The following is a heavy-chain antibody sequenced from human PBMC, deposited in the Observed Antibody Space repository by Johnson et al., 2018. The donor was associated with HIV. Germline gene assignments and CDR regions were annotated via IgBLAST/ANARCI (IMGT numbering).Heavy chain of an antibody. Sequence: QEQLVESGGGVVQSGRSLRLSCAASGFIFSSYAMHWVRQAPGKGLEWVAVISYDGSNQYYADSVTGRFTISRDNSKNTLYLQMNSLRAEDTAVYYCARDRGWELLLGAFDILGQGTMVTISS. CDR3: ARDRGWELLLGAFDI. CDR1: GFIFSSYA. J-gene: IGHJ3*02. V-gene: IGHV3-30*04. CDR2: ISYDGSNQ. D-gene: IGHD1-26*01.